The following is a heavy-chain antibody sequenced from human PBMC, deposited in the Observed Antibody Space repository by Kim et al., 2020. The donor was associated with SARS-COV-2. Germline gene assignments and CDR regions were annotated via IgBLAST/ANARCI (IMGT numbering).Heavy chain of an antibody. J-gene: IGHJ4*02. Sequence: GGSLRLSCAASGFTVSSNYMSWVRQAPGKGLEWVSVIYSGGSTYYADSVKGRFTISRHNSKNTLYLQMNSLRAEDTAVYYCASRGRYSYGTFDYWGQGTLVTVSS. V-gene: IGHV3-53*04. CDR2: IYSGGST. CDR3: ASRGRYSYGTFDY. D-gene: IGHD5-18*01. CDR1: GFTVSSNY.